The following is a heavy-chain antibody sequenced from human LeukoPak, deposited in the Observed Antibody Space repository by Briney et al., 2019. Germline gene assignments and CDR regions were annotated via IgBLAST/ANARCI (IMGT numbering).Heavy chain of an antibody. D-gene: IGHD3-10*01. CDR2: IYHSGST. CDR1: GGSISSSNW. Sequence: PSGTPSLTCAVSGGSISSSNWWSWVRQPPGKGLEWIEEIYHSGSTNYNPSLKSRVTISVDKSKNQFSLKLSSVTAADTAVYYCTREPRDSYGSANYGFDYWGQGTLVTVSS. J-gene: IGHJ4*02. CDR3: TREPRDSYGSANYGFDY. V-gene: IGHV4-4*02.